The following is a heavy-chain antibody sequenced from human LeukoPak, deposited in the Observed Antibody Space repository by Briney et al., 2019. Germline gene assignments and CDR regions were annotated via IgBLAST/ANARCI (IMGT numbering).Heavy chain of an antibody. J-gene: IGHJ6*03. D-gene: IGHD6-13*01. CDR1: GGSFSGYY. CDR3: ARGLAAADPYYHYMDD. CDR2: IYYSGST. Sequence: SETLSLTCAVYGGSFSGYYWSWIRQPPGKGLEWIGYIYYSGSTNYNPSLKSRVTISVDTSKNQFSLKLSSVPAADTAVYYCARGLAAADPYYHYMDDWGQGTTVTISS. V-gene: IGHV4-59*12.